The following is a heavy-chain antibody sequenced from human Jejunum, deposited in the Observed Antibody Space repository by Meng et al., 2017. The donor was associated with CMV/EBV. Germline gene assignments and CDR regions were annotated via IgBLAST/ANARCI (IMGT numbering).Heavy chain of an antibody. CDR2: IIPVLGLP. V-gene: IGHV1-69*05. CDR1: TFGNYA. D-gene: IGHD1-1*01. Sequence: TFGNYAISWVRQAPGHGLEWMGRIIPVLGLPNNAQKFQGRVTITTDESRRTVYMEVSRLRSEDTAVYYCAREGWKTRSGRLYYFDSWGQGTLVTVSS. CDR3: AREGWKTRSGRLYYFDS. J-gene: IGHJ4*02.